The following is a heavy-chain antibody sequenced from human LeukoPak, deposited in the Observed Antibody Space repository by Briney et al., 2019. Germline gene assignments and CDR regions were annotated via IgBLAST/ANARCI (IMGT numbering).Heavy chain of an antibody. CDR3: ARGGGYAFDY. CDR2: ISYDGSNK. CDR1: GFTFSSYA. J-gene: IGHJ4*02. V-gene: IGHV3-30-3*01. D-gene: IGHD3-16*01. Sequence: PGGSLRLSCAASGFTFSSYAMHWVRQAPGKGLEWVAVISYDGSNKYYADSVKGRFTISRDNSKNTLYLQMNSLRAEDTAVYYRARGGGYAFDYWGQGTLVTVSS.